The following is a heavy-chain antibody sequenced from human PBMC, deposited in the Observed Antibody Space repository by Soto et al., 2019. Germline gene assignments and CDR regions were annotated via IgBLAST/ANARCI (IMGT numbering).Heavy chain of an antibody. CDR2: IYYSGST. CDR1: GGSISSYY. V-gene: IGHV4-59*01. D-gene: IGHD1-20*01. J-gene: IGHJ3*02. Sequence: QVQLQESGPGLVKPSETLSLTCTVSGGSISSYYWSWLRQPPGKGLEWIGYIYYSGSTNYNPSLMIPVTIAVDTSKNQFSLKLSSVTAADTAVYYCARDNWNDVGDDAFDIWGQGTMVTVSS. CDR3: ARDNWNDVGDDAFDI.